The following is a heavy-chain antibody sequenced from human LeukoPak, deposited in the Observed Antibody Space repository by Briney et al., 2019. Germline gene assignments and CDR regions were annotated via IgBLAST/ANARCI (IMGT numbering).Heavy chain of an antibody. CDR3: ARGDGYNRYPLRY. V-gene: IGHV3-7*01. CDR1: GFTFSSYW. D-gene: IGHD5-24*01. CDR2: IKQDGSEK. Sequence: PGGSLRLSCAASGFTFSSYWMSWVRQAPGKGLEWVANIKQDGSEKYYVDSVKGRFTISRDNAKNSLYLQMNSLRAEDTAVYYCARGDGYNRYPLRYWGQGTLVTVSS. J-gene: IGHJ4*02.